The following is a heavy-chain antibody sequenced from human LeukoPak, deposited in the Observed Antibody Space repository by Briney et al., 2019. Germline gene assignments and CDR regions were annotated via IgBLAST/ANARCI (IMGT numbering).Heavy chain of an antibody. V-gene: IGHV1-18*01. J-gene: IGHJ4*02. D-gene: IGHD2-2*01. CDR1: GYTFSSYG. CDR2: ISAYNGNT. Sequence: ASVTVSCKASGYTFSSYGISWVRQAPGQGLEWMGWISAYNGNTKYAQKLQGRVTMTADTSTSTTYMELRSLRSDDTAVYYCARGRGYCSSTSCRRGIFDYWGQGTLVTVSS. CDR3: ARGRGYCSSTSCRRGIFDY.